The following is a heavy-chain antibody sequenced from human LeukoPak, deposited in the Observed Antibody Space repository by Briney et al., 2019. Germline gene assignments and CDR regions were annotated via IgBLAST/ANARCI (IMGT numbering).Heavy chain of an antibody. Sequence: GGSLRLSCAASGFTFSSYSMNWVRQAPGKGLEWVSSISSSSSYIYYADSVKGRFTISRDNAKKSLYLQMNSLRAEDTGVYYCAGSCTTGVCYGDWYFDLWGRGTPVTVSS. CDR1: GFTFSSYS. J-gene: IGHJ2*01. CDR2: ISSSSSYI. D-gene: IGHD2-8*01. CDR3: AGSCTTGVCYGDWYFDL. V-gene: IGHV3-21*01.